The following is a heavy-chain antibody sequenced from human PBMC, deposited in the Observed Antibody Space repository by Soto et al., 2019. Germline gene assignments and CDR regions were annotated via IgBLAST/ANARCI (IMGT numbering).Heavy chain of an antibody. CDR2: VSYSGRT. V-gene: IGHV4-59*01. Sequence: SETLSLTCTVFGASINTYYWSWIRQPPGGGPEWIAFVSYSGRTKYNPSLKSRVTISADTSKNQFSLKLSSVTAADTAVYFCARVPHLVVFDFWGLGTLVTVSS. CDR1: GASINTYY. J-gene: IGHJ4*02. D-gene: IGHD6-6*01. CDR3: ARVPHLVVFDF.